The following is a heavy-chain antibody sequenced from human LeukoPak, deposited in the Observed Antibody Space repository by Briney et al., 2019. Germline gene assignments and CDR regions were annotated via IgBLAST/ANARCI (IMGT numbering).Heavy chain of an antibody. Sequence: GASVKVSCKASGYTFTSYYMHWVRQAPGQGLEWMGTINPSGGSTSYAQKFQGRVTMTRDTSTSTVYMELSSLRSEDTAVYYCATLGFSSGYYYYFDHWGQGTLVTVSS. CDR1: GYTFTSYY. V-gene: IGHV1-46*01. CDR2: INPSGGST. CDR3: ATLGFSSGYYYYFDH. D-gene: IGHD3-22*01. J-gene: IGHJ4*02.